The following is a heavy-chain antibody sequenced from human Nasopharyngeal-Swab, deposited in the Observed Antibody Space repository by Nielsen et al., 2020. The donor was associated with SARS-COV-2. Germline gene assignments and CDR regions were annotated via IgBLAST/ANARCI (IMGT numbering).Heavy chain of an antibody. CDR1: GYTFTSYG. CDR3: ARVAEHYCSSTSCYAYYYYYYMDV. Sequence: ASVKVSRKASGYTFTSYGISWVRQAPAQGLEWMGWISAYNGNTNYAQKPQGRVTMTRNTSISTAYMELSSLRSEDTAVYYCARVAEHYCSSTSCYAYYYYYYMDVWGKGTTVTVSS. CDR2: ISAYNGNT. J-gene: IGHJ6*03. D-gene: IGHD2-2*01. V-gene: IGHV1-18*01.